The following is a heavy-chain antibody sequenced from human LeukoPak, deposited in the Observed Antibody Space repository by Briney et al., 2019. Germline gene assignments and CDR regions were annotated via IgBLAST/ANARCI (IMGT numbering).Heavy chain of an antibody. D-gene: IGHD6-19*01. CDR1: GFTFSSYA. CDR3: AKRRVVVAGDFDY. Sequence: GGSLRLSCAASGFTFSSYAMSWVRQASGKGLEWVSVISGSGGSTYYADSVKGRFTISRDNSKNTLYLQMSSLRAEDTAVYYCAKRRVVVAGDFDYWGQGTLVTVSS. CDR2: ISGSGGST. J-gene: IGHJ4*02. V-gene: IGHV3-23*01.